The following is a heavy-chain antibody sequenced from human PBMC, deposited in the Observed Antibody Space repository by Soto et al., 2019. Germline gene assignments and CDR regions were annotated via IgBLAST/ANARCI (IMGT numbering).Heavy chain of an antibody. CDR1: GGSFSGYY. CDR3: ARGKGDV. V-gene: IGHV4-34*01. Sequence: PSETLSLTCAVYGGSFSGYYWSWIRQPPGKGLEWIGEINHSGSTNYNPSLKSRVTISVDTSKNQFSLKLSSVTAADTAVYYCARGKGDVWGQGTTVTVS. J-gene: IGHJ6*02. CDR2: INHSGST.